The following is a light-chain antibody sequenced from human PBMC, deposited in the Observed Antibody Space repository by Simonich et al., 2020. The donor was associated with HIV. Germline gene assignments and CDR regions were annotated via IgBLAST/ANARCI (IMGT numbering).Light chain of an antibody. Sequence: DIVMTQSPDSLAVSLGEVATINCKSSQSVLQSSNKTNSLAWYQQKPGQPPKLLIYWASTRESGVPDRFSGSGSGTDFTLTISSLQAEDVAVYYCQQYYSTPYTFGQGTKLEIK. V-gene: IGKV4-1*01. CDR3: QQYYSTPYT. CDR2: WAS. CDR1: QSVLQSSNKTNS. J-gene: IGKJ2*01.